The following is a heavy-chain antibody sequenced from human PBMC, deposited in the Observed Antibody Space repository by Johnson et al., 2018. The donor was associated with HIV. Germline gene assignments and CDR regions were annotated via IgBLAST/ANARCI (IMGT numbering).Heavy chain of an antibody. J-gene: IGHJ3*02. CDR3: AREDYGGKLGAFDI. D-gene: IGHD4-23*01. V-gene: IGHV3-20*04. CDR1: GFTFDDYG. CDR2: INWNGGSK. Sequence: VQLLESGGGVVRPGGSLRLSCAASGFTFDDYGMSWVRQAPGKGLEWVSGINWNGGSKGYADSVKGRFNISRANAKNSLYLQMNSLRSEDTAVYYCAREDYGGKLGAFDIWGQGTMVTVSS.